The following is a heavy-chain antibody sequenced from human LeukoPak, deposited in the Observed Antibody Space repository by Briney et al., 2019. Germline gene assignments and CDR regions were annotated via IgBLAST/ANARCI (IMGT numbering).Heavy chain of an antibody. V-gene: IGHV1-69*06. CDR2: IIPTFGTA. J-gene: IGHJ3*02. Sequence: GASVKVSCKASGGTFSSYAISWVRQAPGQGLEWMGGIIPTFGTANYAQRFQGRVTISADKSTSAVYMEMSSLRSEDTAVYYCARDLLCTVQQCVFDIWGQGTMVTVSS. CDR3: ARDLLCTVQQCVFDI. D-gene: IGHD4-17*01. CDR1: GGTFSSYA.